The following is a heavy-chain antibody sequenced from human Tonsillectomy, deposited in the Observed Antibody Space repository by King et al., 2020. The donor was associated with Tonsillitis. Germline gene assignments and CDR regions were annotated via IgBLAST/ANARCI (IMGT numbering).Heavy chain of an antibody. CDR1: GFTFSSYA. V-gene: IGHV3-23*03. J-gene: IGHJ6*02. Sequence: VQLVESGGGLVQPGGSLRLSCAASGFTFSSYAMSWVRQAPGKGLEWVSVIYSGDSSTYYADSVKGRFTISRDNSKNTLYLQMNSLRAEDTAVYYCAKSLVSGGYSYVYYYYGMDVWGQGTTVTVSS. CDR2: IYSGDSST. D-gene: IGHD5-18*01. CDR3: AKSLVSGGYSYVYYYYGMDV.